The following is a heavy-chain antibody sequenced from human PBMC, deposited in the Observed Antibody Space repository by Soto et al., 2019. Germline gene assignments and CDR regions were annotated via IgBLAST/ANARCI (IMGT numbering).Heavy chain of an antibody. D-gene: IGHD4-4*01. CDR3: ARDLFDDYSNYYYGMDV. V-gene: IGHV4-31*03. CDR2: IYYSGST. J-gene: IGHJ6*02. Sequence: SETLSLTCTVSGVSISSGGYYWRWIRQHPGKGLEWIGYIYYSGSTYYNPSLKSRVTISVDTSKNQFSLKLSSVTAADTAVYYCARDLFDDYSNYYYGMDVWGQGTTVTVSS. CDR1: GVSISSGGYY.